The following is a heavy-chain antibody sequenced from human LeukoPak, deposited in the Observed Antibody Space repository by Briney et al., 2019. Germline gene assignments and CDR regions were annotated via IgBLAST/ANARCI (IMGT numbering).Heavy chain of an antibody. D-gene: IGHD4-17*01. Sequence: GASVKVSCKASGYTFTSYGISWVRQAPGQGLEWMGWIYSYNGNTNYAQKFQGRVTMTTDISTSIAYMELRSLTSDDTAVYYCARLKNYGDYGYWGQGTLVTVSS. CDR1: GYTFTSYG. CDR3: ARLKNYGDYGY. V-gene: IGHV1-18*01. J-gene: IGHJ4*02. CDR2: IYSYNGNT.